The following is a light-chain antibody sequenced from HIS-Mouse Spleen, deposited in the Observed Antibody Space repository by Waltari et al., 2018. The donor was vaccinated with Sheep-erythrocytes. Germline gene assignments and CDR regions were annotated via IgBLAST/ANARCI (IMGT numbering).Light chain of an antibody. CDR2: EVS. J-gene: IGLJ3*02. CDR3: SSYAGSNNWV. V-gene: IGLV2-8*01. CDR1: SSDVGGYNY. Sequence: QSALTQPPSASGSPGPSVTISCPGTSSDVGGYNYVSWYQQHPGNAPKLMIYEVSTRPSGVPDRFSCSKSGNTASPSASRLQAEDEADYDCSSYAGSNNWVFGGGTKLTVL.